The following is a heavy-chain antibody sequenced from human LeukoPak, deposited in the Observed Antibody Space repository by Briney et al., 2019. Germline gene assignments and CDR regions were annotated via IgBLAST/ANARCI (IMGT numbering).Heavy chain of an antibody. J-gene: IGHJ4*02. Sequence: GGSLRLSCAASGFSFRTYAIHWVRQAPGKRLEYVSAISSNGDNTYYGDSVKGRFTISRDNSKNTLYLQMSSLRAEDTAVYYCVRISMGYYDYWGQGTLVTVSS. CDR1: GFSFRTYA. V-gene: IGHV3-64D*06. D-gene: IGHD2/OR15-2a*01. CDR3: VRISMGYYDY. CDR2: ISSNGDNT.